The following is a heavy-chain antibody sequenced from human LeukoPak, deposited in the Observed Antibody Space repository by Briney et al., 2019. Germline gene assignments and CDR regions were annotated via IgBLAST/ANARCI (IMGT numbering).Heavy chain of an antibody. D-gene: IGHD4-17*01. V-gene: IGHV3-23*01. Sequence: PGGSLRLSCAASGFTFRGHAMHWVRQAPGKGLEWVSGISAGGTSTYYADSVKGHFTISRDNSKNTLYLQMNNLRVEDTAMYYCAKGPTVTTFAYWGRGALVTVSS. CDR1: GFTFRGHA. CDR3: AKGPTVTTFAY. J-gene: IGHJ4*02. CDR2: ISAGGTST.